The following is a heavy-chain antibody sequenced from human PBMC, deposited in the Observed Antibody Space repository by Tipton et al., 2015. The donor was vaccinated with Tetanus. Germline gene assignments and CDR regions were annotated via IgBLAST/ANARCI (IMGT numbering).Heavy chain of an antibody. CDR2: IYPADSDI. J-gene: IGHJ6*02. V-gene: IGHV5-51*01. Sequence: QSGAEVKKPGESLRISCKGSGYNFISYWIAWVRHVPGKGLEWMGVIYPADSDIRSSPSFQGQVTMSVDKSTSTAYLQWRSLKASDTAMYYCARHSVGSEIGSYADLDVWGQGTPVTVSS. D-gene: IGHD4-23*01. CDR1: GYNFISYW. CDR3: ARHSVGSEIGSYADLDV.